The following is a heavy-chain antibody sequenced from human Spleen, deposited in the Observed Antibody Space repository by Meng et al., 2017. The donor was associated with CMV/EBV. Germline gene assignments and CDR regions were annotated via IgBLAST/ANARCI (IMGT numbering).Heavy chain of an antibody. D-gene: IGHD3-16*01. CDR1: GYTFSRYG. CDR3: SKDYTPGYDCFDP. Sequence: ASVKVSCKASGYTFSRYGISWVRQAPGQGLEWMGWIGTYNGDTNYAQKYQGRVTMTTDTSTSTVYMELRSLRSDDTAVYYCSKDYTPGYDCFDPWGQGTLVTVSS. J-gene: IGHJ5*02. CDR2: IGTYNGDT. V-gene: IGHV1-18*01.